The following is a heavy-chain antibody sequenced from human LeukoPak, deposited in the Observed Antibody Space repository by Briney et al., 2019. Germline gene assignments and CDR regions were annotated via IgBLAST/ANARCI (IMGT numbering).Heavy chain of an antibody. CDR2: IYTSGSI. V-gene: IGHV4-4*07. CDR1: GGSISSYY. Sequence: KPSETLSLTCTVSGGSISSYYWSWIRQPAGKGLEWIGRIYTSGSINYNTSLKSRVTMSVDTSKNQFSLKLSSVTAADAAVYYCASLAPITMVRGVIKGYFQHWGQGTLVTVSS. D-gene: IGHD3-10*01. CDR3: ASLAPITMVRGVIKGYFQH. J-gene: IGHJ1*01.